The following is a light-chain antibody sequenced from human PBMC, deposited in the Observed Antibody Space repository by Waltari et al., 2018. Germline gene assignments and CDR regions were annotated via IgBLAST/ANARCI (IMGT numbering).Light chain of an antibody. V-gene: IGKV4-1*01. CDR3: HQYANSPWT. J-gene: IGKJ1*01. CDR1: QSVLYSHNNKNY. Sequence: DIVMTQSPDSLAVSLGERATINCKSSQSVLYSHNNKNYLAWFQQKPGQPPQLLIYWASTRESGVPDRFSGSGSGTDFTLTISSLQAEDVAVYYCHQYANSPWTFGQGTKVEVK. CDR2: WAS.